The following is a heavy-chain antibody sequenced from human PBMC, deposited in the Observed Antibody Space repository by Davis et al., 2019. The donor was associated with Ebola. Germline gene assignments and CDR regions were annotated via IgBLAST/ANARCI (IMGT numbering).Heavy chain of an antibody. J-gene: IGHJ6*04. CDR1: GFSFSDST. Sequence: GESLKISCAASGFSFSDSTIHWVRQASGKGLEWVGRIRSKANNYATAYGASMKGRFTISRDDSKNTAYLQMDSLKTEDTAVYYCASSYGMDVWGKGTTVTVSS. CDR2: IRSKANNYAT. V-gene: IGHV3-73*01. CDR3: ASSYGMDV.